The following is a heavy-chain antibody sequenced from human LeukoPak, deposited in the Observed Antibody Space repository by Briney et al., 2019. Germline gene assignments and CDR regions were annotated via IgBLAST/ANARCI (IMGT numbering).Heavy chain of an antibody. J-gene: IGHJ5*02. CDR2: IYSSGST. CDR3: ARVHADYYGSGGHYKVWFDP. Sequence: KSSETLSLTCTVSGGSISSYYWSWIRQPAGKGLEWIGRIYSSGSTNYNPSLKSRVTMSVDTSKNQFSLKLSSVTAADTAVYYCARVHADYYGSGGHYKVWFDPWGQGTLVTVSS. CDR1: GGSISSYY. V-gene: IGHV4-4*07. D-gene: IGHD3-10*01.